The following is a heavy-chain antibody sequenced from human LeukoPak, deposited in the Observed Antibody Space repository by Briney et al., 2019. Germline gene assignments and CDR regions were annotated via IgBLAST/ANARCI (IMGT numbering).Heavy chain of an antibody. J-gene: IGHJ4*02. CDR3: ARTDLYCSSTSCWDY. CDR2: IYYSGST. V-gene: IGHV4-59*01. D-gene: IGHD2-2*01. CDR1: GGSISSYY. Sequence: SETLSLTCTVSGGSISSYYWSWIWQPPGKGLEWIGYIYYSGSTNYNPSLKSRVTISVDTSKNQFSLKLSSVTAADTAVYYCARTDLYCSSTSCWDYWGQGTLVTVSS.